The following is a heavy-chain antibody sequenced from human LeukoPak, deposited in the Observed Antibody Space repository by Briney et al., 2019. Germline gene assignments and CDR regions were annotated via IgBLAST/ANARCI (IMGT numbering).Heavy chain of an antibody. V-gene: IGHV3-11*04. Sequence: GGSLRLSCAASGFTVSSNYMSWIRQAPGKGLEWISYIGSSGGSINYADSAKGRFTISRDNAKNSLSLQMNSLRAEDTAVYYCVRGRTSGSSWPFDYWGQGTLVTVSS. D-gene: IGHD6-13*01. CDR2: IGSSGGSI. CDR1: GFTVSSNY. J-gene: IGHJ4*02. CDR3: VRGRTSGSSWPFDY.